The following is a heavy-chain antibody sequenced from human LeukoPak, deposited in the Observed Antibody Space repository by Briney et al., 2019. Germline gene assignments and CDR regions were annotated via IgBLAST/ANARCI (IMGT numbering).Heavy chain of an antibody. D-gene: IGHD4-17*01. CDR2: IIPILGIA. Sequence: SVKVSCKASGGTFSSYAISWVRQAPGQGLEWMGRIIPILGIANYAQKFQGRVTITADKSTSTAYMELSSLRSEDTAVYYCARSPMTTVTNWFDPWGQGTLVTVSS. CDR3: ARSPMTTVTNWFDP. CDR1: GGTFSSYA. V-gene: IGHV1-69*04. J-gene: IGHJ5*02.